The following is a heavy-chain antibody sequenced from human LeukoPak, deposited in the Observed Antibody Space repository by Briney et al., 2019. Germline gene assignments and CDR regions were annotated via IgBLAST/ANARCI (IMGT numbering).Heavy chain of an antibody. V-gene: IGHV4-39*07. D-gene: IGHD4-17*01. Sequence: SETLSLTCTVSGGSISSSSYYWGWIRQPPGKGLEWIGSIYYSGSTYYNPSLKSRVTISVDTSKNQFSLKLSSVTAADTAVYYCASRSLTATVTTQPDYWGQGTLVTVSS. J-gene: IGHJ4*02. CDR1: GGSISSSSYY. CDR2: IYYSGST. CDR3: ASRSLTATVTTQPDY.